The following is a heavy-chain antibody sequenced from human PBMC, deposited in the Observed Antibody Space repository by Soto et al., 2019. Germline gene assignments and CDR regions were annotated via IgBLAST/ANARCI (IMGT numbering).Heavy chain of an antibody. CDR1: GGSFSGYY. J-gene: IGHJ4*02. D-gene: IGHD3-10*01. V-gene: IGHV4-34*01. CDR3: ARGHVGVWFGGGTPPDY. Sequence: SETLSLTCAVYGGSFSGYYWSWIRQPPGKGLEWIGEINHSGSTNYNPSLKSRVTISVDTSKNQFSLKLSSVTAADTAVYYCARGHVGVWFGGGTPPDYWGQGTLVTVSS. CDR2: INHSGST.